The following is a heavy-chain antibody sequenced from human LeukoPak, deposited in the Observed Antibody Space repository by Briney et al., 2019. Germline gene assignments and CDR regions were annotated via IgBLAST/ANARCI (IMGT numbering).Heavy chain of an antibody. CDR3: ARDSAWAFDI. CDR2: VSSGSRTV. V-gene: IGHV3-48*02. J-gene: IGHJ3*02. CDR1: GFRFGDYS. Sequence: GGSLRLSCAASGFRFGDYSMNWVRQAPGKGLERVSYVSSGSRTVLYADSVKGRFTISRDNVKNSVCLQMNSLRDEGTAVYYCARDSAWAFDIWGQGTMVTVSS.